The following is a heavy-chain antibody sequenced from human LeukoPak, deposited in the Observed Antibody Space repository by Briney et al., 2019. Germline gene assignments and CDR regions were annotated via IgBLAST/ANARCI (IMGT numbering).Heavy chain of an antibody. J-gene: IGHJ5*02. CDR1: GGSISSYY. CDR3: ARRVSSWYFRFNWFDP. CDR2: IHTSGST. Sequence: SETLSLTCTVSGGSISSYYWSWIRQPAGKGLEWIGRIHTSGSTNYNPSLKSRVTISVDASKNQFSLKLSSVTAADTAVYYCARRVSSWYFRFNWFDPWGQGTLVTVSS. V-gene: IGHV4-4*07. D-gene: IGHD6-13*01.